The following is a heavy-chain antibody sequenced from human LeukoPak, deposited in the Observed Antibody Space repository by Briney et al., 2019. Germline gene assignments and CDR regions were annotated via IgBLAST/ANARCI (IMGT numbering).Heavy chain of an antibody. CDR3: ARVGGYYYGLGSHYYGMDV. J-gene: IGHJ6*02. V-gene: IGHV4-59*01. D-gene: IGHD3-10*01. CDR1: GGSISSYY. Sequence: PSETLSLTCTVSGGSISSYYWSWIRQPPGKGLEWIGYIYYSGSTNYNPSLKSRVTISVDTSEKQFSLRLSSMTAADTAVYYCARVGGYYYGLGSHYYGMDVWGQGTTVTVSS. CDR2: IYYSGST.